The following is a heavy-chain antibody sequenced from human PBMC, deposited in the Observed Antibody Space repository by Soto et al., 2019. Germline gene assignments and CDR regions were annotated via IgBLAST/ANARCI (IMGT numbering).Heavy chain of an antibody. CDR1: GYTFSNYV. J-gene: IGHJ3*02. Sequence: GACEGSCKASGYTFSNYVMHWVRQAPGQRLEWMGWISVGNGNTKYSQKFQGRLTITRDTSATTADMELSSLRSEDTAVYYCTRSCSSTSCYENAYDIWGQGTMVTVSS. CDR3: TRSCSSTSCYENAYDI. V-gene: IGHV1-3*01. CDR2: ISVGNGNT. D-gene: IGHD2-2*01.